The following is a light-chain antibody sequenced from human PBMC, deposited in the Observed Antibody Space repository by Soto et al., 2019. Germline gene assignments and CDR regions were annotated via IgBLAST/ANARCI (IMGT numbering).Light chain of an antibody. CDR1: SGHSSYI. Sequence: QSVLTQSSSASAYLGSSVKLTCTLSSGHSSYIIAWHQQQPGKAPRYLMKLEGSGSYNKGSGVPDRFSGSSSGADRYLTISNLQSEDEAEYYCETWDSNTRVFGGETKVTVL. J-gene: IGLJ2*01. V-gene: IGLV4-60*03. CDR2: LEGSGSY. CDR3: ETWDSNTRV.